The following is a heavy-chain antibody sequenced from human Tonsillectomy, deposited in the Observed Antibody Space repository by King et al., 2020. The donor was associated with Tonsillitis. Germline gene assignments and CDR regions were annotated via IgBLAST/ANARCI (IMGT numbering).Heavy chain of an antibody. CDR3: ARDSGSYDPGVYWYFYL. V-gene: IGHV6-1*01. Sequence: VQLQQSGPGLVKPSQTLSLTCAISGDSVSSNSAAWNWIRQSPSRGLEWLGRTYYRSRWYNDYAVSVKSRITTNPDTSKNQFSLQLNSVTPEDTAVYFCARDSGSYDPGVYWYFYLWGRGTLVTVSS. CDR1: GDSVSSNSAA. J-gene: IGHJ2*01. CDR2: TYYRSRWYN. D-gene: IGHD1-26*01.